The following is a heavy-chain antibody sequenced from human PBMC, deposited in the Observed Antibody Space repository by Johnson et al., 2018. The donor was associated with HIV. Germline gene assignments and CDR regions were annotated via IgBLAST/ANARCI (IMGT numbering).Heavy chain of an antibody. CDR3: ARDRSMGSYYESDAFDI. Sequence: VQLVESGGGVVRPGGSLRLSCAASGFTFDDYGMNWVRQAPGKGLEWVAFIRYDGSEKYYVDSVKGRFTISRDNAKNSLYLQMNSLRAEDTAVYYCARDRSMGSYYESDAFDIWGQGTMVTVSS. D-gene: IGHD1-26*01. CDR1: GFTFDDYG. CDR2: IRYDGSEK. J-gene: IGHJ3*02. V-gene: IGHV3-7*03.